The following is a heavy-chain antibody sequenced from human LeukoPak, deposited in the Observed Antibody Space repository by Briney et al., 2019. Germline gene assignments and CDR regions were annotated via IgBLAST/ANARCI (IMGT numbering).Heavy chain of an antibody. V-gene: IGHV1-2*02. CDR1: GYTFTGYY. CDR3: ARGPARFDH. J-gene: IGHJ4*02. Sequence: ASVKVSCKASGYTFTGYYMHWVRQAPGQGLEWMGWINPNSGDTNYAQKFQGKVAMTRNLSIDTAYLELNSLRSDDSAVYYCARGPARFDHWGQGSLVTVSS. CDR2: INPNSGDT.